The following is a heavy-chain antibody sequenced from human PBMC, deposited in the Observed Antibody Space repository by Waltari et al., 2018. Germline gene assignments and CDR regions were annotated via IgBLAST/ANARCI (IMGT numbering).Heavy chain of an antibody. Sequence: EVQLLESGGNLVQPGGSLRLSCAASGFTFSNSAMSWVRQAPGKGLEWVSVISGGGGSTNYADSVKGRFTISRDNSKNTLYLQMNSLRAEDTAAYYCAKDRYYYDSSGYDAFDIWGQGTMVTVSS. CDR1: GFTFSNSA. D-gene: IGHD3-22*01. J-gene: IGHJ3*02. CDR2: ISGGGGST. CDR3: AKDRYYYDSSGYDAFDI. V-gene: IGHV3-23*01.